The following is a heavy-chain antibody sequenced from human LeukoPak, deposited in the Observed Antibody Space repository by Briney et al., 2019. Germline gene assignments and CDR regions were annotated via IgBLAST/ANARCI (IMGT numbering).Heavy chain of an antibody. V-gene: IGHV4-59*01. CDR1: GGSISSYY. CDR2: IYYSGST. CDR3: ARGPLDSSGSYFDY. D-gene: IGHD3-22*01. J-gene: IGHJ4*02. Sequence: PSQTLSLTCTVSGGSISSYYWSWIRQPPGKGLEWIGYIYYSGSTNYNPSLRSRVTISVDTSKNQFSLKLSSVTAADTAVYYCARGPLDSSGSYFDYWGQGTLVTVSS.